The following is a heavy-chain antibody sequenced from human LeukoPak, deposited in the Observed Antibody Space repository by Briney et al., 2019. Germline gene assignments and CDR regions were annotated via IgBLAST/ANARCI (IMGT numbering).Heavy chain of an antibody. CDR1: GFTFSIYS. Sequence: GGSLRLSCAASGFTFSIYSMNWVRQAPGKGLEWVANIKQDGSETHYVDSVKGRFTISRDNTKESLYLQMNSLRAEDTAVYYCARDEVGAKDYWGQGTLVTVSS. V-gene: IGHV3-7*01. CDR3: ARDEVGAKDY. D-gene: IGHD1-26*01. J-gene: IGHJ4*02. CDR2: IKQDGSET.